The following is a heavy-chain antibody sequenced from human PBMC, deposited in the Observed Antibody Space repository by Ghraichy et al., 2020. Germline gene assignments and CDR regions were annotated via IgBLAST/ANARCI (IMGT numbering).Heavy chain of an antibody. Sequence: ESLNISCTVSGGSISSYYWSWIRQPPGKGLEWIGYIYYSGSTNYNPSLKSRVTISVDTSKNQFSLKLSSVTAADTAVYYCARERTYSSSSGVDYWGQGTLVTVSS. CDR2: IYYSGST. CDR1: GGSISSYY. CDR3: ARERTYSSSSGVDY. J-gene: IGHJ4*02. D-gene: IGHD6-6*01. V-gene: IGHV4-59*01.